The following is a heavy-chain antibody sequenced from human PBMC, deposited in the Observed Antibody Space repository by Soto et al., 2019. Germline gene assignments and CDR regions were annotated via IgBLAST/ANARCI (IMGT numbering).Heavy chain of an antibody. Sequence: QVQLVESGGGVVQPGGSLRLSCAASGFTFSSYAMRWVRQAPGKGLEWVAVISDDGSNKYYADSVKGRFTISRDNSKNTLYLEMNSLRAEDTAVYYCARGAMDYYDSSGYYYFDYWGQGTLVTVSS. J-gene: IGHJ4*02. D-gene: IGHD3-22*01. V-gene: IGHV3-30-3*01. CDR1: GFTFSSYA. CDR3: ARGAMDYYDSSGYYYFDY. CDR2: ISDDGSNK.